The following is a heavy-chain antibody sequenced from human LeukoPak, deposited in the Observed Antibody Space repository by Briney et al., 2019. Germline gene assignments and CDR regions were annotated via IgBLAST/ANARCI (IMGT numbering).Heavy chain of an antibody. CDR3: TTEAVTPDAFDI. CDR2: IKSKTDGGTT. J-gene: IGHJ3*02. V-gene: IGHV3-15*01. CDR1: GFTFSNAW. D-gene: IGHD4-17*01. Sequence: GGSLRLSCAASGFTFSNAWMSWVRKAPGKGMEWVGRIKSKTDGGTTDYAAPVKGRFTISRDDSKNTLYPQMNSLKTEDTAVYYCTTEAVTPDAFDIRGQGTMVTVSS.